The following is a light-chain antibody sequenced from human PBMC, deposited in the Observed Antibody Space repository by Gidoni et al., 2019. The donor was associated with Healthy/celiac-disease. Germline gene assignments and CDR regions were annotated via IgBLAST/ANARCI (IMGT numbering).Light chain of an antibody. V-gene: IGLV2-14*01. CDR2: EVS. CDR3: SSYTSSSTRV. CDR1: SSDVGGYNY. Sequence: QSSLTQPASVSASPGPSITIPCTGTSSDVGGYNYVSWYQQPPGKAPKLMIYEVSNRPSGVSNCFSGSQSGNTAFLLISGLQAEEAADYYCSSYTSSSTRVFGGGTKLTVL. J-gene: IGLJ3*02.